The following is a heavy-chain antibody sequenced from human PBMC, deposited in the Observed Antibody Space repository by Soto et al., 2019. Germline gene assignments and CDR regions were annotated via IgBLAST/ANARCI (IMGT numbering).Heavy chain of an antibody. CDR3: SRDRTIGGSSANYFDY. V-gene: IGHV1-2*04. CDR2: INPNSGGT. J-gene: IGHJ4*02. D-gene: IGHD2-15*01. CDR1: GYTFTVYY. Sequence: QVQLVQTGAEVKKPGASVKVSCKASGYTFTVYYMHWVRQAPGQGLEWMGWINPNSGGTNYAQKFQGWVTMTRDTSISTAYMELSRLRSDDTAVYYCSRDRTIGGSSANYFDYWGQGTLVTVSS.